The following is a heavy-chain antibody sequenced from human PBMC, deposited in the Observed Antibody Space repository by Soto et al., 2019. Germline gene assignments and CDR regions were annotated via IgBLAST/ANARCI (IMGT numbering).Heavy chain of an antibody. CDR2: ISSSARYI. CDR3: ARSRSHWLASDS. V-gene: IGHV3-21*01. Sequence: EVQLVESGGGLVKSGGSLTLSCEASGFSFDYFGMTWVRQAPGKGLEWVSFISSSARYIYYADSVKGRFTFSRDNAKKSLNLQMNSLRAEDSAVYYCARSRSHWLASDSWGQGTLVTVSA. D-gene: IGHD6-19*01. J-gene: IGHJ4*02. CDR1: GFSFDYFG.